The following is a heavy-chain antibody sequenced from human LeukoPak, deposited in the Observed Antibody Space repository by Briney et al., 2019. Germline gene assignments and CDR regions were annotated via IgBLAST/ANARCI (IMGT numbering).Heavy chain of an antibody. CDR1: GGSVSGYY. CDR3: ARDREYSASGLVWFDP. D-gene: IGHD6-6*01. V-gene: IGHV4-59*02. CDR2: IYYSGST. Sequence: SETLSLTCTVSGGSVSGYYWSWIRQPPGKGLEWIGYIYYSGSTNYNPSLKSRVTISVDTSENQFSLKLTSVTAADTAVYYCARDREYSASGLVWFDPWGHGILVTVSS. J-gene: IGHJ5*02.